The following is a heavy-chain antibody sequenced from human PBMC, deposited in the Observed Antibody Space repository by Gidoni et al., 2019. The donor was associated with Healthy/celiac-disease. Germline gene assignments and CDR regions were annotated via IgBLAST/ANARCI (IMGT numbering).Heavy chain of an antibody. CDR1: GYTFTSYA. D-gene: IGHD4-17*01. J-gene: IGHJ6*02. CDR3: ARVGTVTMYYYYGMDV. CDR2: INAGNGNT. Sequence: QVQLVQSGAAVTKPGASVKVSCQAPGYTFTSYAMHWVRQAPGQRLEWMGWINAGNGNTKYSQKFQGRVTITRDTSASTAYMELSSLRSEDTAVYYCARVGTVTMYYYYGMDVWGQGTTVTVSS. V-gene: IGHV1-3*01.